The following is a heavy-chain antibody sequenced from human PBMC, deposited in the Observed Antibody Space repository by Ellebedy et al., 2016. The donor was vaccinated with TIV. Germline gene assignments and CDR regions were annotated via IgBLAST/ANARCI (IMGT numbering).Heavy chain of an antibody. CDR3: ARALGGGDCF. J-gene: IGHJ4*02. Sequence: GGSLRLXXAASGFTFSTYWIHWVRQAPGKGLEWVANIKQDGSEKYYVDSVKGRFTISRDNAKNSLYLQMNSLRAEDTAVYYCARALGGGDCFWGQGTLVTVSS. D-gene: IGHD2-21*02. V-gene: IGHV3-7*01. CDR1: GFTFSTYW. CDR2: IKQDGSEK.